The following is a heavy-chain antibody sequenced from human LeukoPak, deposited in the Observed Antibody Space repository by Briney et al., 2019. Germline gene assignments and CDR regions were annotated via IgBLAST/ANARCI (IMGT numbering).Heavy chain of an antibody. J-gene: IGHJ4*02. CDR1: GGSISSYY. CDR2: IYYSGST. D-gene: IGHD3-10*01. CDR3: ARGGGYGSGPH. Sequence: PETLSLTCTVSGGSISSYYWSWIRQPPGKGLEWIGYIYYSGSTNYNPSLKSRVTISVDTSKNQFSLKLSSVTAADTAVYYCARGGGYGSGPHWGQGTLVTVSS. V-gene: IGHV4-59*01.